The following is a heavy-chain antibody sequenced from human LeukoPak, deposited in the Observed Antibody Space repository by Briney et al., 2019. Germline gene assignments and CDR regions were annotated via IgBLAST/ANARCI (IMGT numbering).Heavy chain of an antibody. Sequence: QSGGSLRLSCAASGFTFSSYAMSWVRQAPGKGLEWVSAISGSGGSTYYADSVKGRFTISRDNSKNTPYLQMNSLRAEDTAVYYCAKDLGGSGSYSFDYWGQGTLVTVSS. D-gene: IGHD3-10*01. J-gene: IGHJ4*02. CDR1: GFTFSSYA. V-gene: IGHV3-23*01. CDR2: ISGSGGST. CDR3: AKDLGGSGSYSFDY.